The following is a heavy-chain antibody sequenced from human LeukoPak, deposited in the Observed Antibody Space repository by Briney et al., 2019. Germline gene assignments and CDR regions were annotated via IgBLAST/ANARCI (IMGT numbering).Heavy chain of an antibody. CDR3: ARHVNQDIVVVPAAIEDY. Sequence: SETLSLTCTVSGGSISSSSYYWGWIRQPPGKGLEWIGSIYYSGSTYYNPSLKSRVTISVDTSKNQFSLKLSSVTAADTAVYYCARHVNQDIVVVPAAIEDYWGQGTLVTVSS. CDR1: GGSISSSSYY. D-gene: IGHD2-2*01. J-gene: IGHJ4*02. V-gene: IGHV4-39*01. CDR2: IYYSGST.